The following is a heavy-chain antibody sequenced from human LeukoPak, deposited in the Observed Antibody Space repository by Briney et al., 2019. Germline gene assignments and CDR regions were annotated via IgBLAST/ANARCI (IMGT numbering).Heavy chain of an antibody. CDR1: GFTFSSYG. Sequence: GGSLRLSCAASGFTFSSYGMHWVRQAPGKGLEWVACIRYDGSNKYYADSVKGRFTISRDNSKNTLYLQMNGLRAEDTAVYYCAKDRGDYFDYWGQGTLVTVSS. CDR3: AKDRGDYFDY. CDR2: IRYDGSNK. J-gene: IGHJ4*02. V-gene: IGHV3-30*02.